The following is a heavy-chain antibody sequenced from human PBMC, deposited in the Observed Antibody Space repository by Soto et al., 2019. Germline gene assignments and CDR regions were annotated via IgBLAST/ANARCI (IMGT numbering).Heavy chain of an antibody. Sequence: SETLSLTCTVSGDSFSGYYWSWIRQPAGKGLEWIGRVYTSGNTYYNPSLKSRVTISLDTSKNQFSLKVTSMTAADTAVYFCARARGGDSGDYASLFDRWGQGNLVTVSS. CDR1: GDSFSGYY. J-gene: IGHJ5*02. CDR2: VYTSGNT. D-gene: IGHD4-17*01. V-gene: IGHV4-4*07. CDR3: ARARGGDSGDYASLFDR.